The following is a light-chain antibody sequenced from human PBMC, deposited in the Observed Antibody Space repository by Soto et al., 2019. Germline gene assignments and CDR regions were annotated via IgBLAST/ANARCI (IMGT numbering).Light chain of an antibody. Sequence: QSVLTHPASVSGAPGQSITISCSGTNSDVGGYNYVSWYQQHPGKAPKLMIYDVSNRPSGVSNRFSGSKSGNTASLTISGLQAEDEADYYCSSYTSSSTPYVFGTGTKVTVL. CDR2: DVS. CDR3: SSYTSSSTPYV. CDR1: NSDVGGYNY. V-gene: IGLV2-14*01. J-gene: IGLJ1*01.